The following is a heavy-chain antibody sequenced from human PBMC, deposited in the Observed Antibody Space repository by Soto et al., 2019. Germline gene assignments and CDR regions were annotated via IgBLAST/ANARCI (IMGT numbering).Heavy chain of an antibody. V-gene: IGHV4-61*08. CDR2: MYDTRSA. D-gene: IGHD3-10*01. CDR1: GGSISNGGYY. CDR3: AGETGGSYFDP. Sequence: PXGTLALTCTVSGGSISNGGYYWSWIRQPPGQGLEWIGYMYDTRSANYNPSLKSRVTMSVDTSTSQFSLKLRSVTAADTAVYYCAGETGGSYFDPWGQGALVTVSS. J-gene: IGHJ5*02.